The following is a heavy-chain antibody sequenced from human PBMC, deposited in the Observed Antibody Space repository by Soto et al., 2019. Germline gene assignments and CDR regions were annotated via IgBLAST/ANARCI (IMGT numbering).Heavy chain of an antibody. CDR2: VFPGDSDT. CDR3: ASEEAFGNERGFAF. V-gene: IGHV5-51*01. J-gene: IGHJ4*02. CDR1: GYRFTESW. Sequence: PGESLKISCKTSGYRFTESWIGWVRQKPGKGLEWLGMVFPGDSDTRYSPSFDGHVTVSADKSTNTAYLRWSSLRASDTALYYCASEEAFGNERGFAFWGQGTLVTVSS. D-gene: IGHD3-16*01.